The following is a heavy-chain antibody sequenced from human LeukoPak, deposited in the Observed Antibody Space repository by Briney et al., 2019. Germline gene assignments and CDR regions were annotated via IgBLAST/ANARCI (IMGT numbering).Heavy chain of an antibody. CDR2: IHTDGNTR. J-gene: IGHJ6*03. Sequence: GGSLRLSCAASGFTFSPCWMHWVRQAPGKGLEWVSRIHTDGNTRAYADSVKGRFIVSRDNAKDTLYLQMNSLRAEDTAVYFCTRDRGYYYMDVWGKGTTVTVSS. CDR3: TRDRGYYYMDV. CDR1: GFTFSPCW. V-gene: IGHV3-74*01. D-gene: IGHD3-10*01.